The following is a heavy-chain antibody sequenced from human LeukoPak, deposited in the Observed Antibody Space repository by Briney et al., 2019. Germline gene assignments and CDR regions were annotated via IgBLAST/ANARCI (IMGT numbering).Heavy chain of an antibody. V-gene: IGHV2-5*02. Sequence: SGPTLVKPTQTLTLTCTFSGFSLSTSGVGVGWIRQPPGKALEWLVLIYWDDDKRYSPSLKSRLTITKDTSKNQVVLTMTNMDPVDTATYYCARHNNNWYWFDPWGQGTLVTVSS. D-gene: IGHD1-1*01. CDR2: IYWDDDK. J-gene: IGHJ5*02. CDR1: GFSLSTSGVG. CDR3: ARHNNNWYWFDP.